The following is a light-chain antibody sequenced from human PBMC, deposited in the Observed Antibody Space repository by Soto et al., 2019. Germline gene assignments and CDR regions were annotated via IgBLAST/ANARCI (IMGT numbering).Light chain of an antibody. CDR1: QSVSSSY. CDR3: QQYGSSPT. J-gene: IGKJ4*01. CDR2: GAS. V-gene: IGKV3-20*01. Sequence: EIVLTQSPGTLSLSPGERATLSCRASQSVSSSYLACYQQKPGQATRLLIYGASSRATGIPGRFSGSGSGTDFTLTISRLEPEDFAVYYCQQYGSSPTFGGGTKVEIK.